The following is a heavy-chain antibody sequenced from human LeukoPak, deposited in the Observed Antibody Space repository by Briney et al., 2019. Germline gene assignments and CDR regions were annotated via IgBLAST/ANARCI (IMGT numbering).Heavy chain of an antibody. V-gene: IGHV3-23*01. CDR3: AKAPIDIQQLADY. J-gene: IGHJ4*02. CDR2: INGAGDNT. Sequence: PGGSLRLSCAASGYTFSSHGLTWVRQAPGKGLEWVSTINGAGDNTYYAETVKGRFTISRDNSKNTLYLQMNSLRAEDTAVYYCAKAPIDIQQLADYWGQGTLVTVSS. D-gene: IGHD6-13*01. CDR1: GYTFSSHG.